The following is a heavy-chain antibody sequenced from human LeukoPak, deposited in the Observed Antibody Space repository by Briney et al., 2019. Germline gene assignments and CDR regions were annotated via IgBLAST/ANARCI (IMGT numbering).Heavy chain of an antibody. D-gene: IGHD4/OR15-4a*01. Sequence: GASVKVSCKASGYTFTGYYMHWVRQAPGQGLEWMGWINPNSGGTNYAQKFQGRVTMTRDTSISTAYMELSRLRSDDTAVYYCARDGAKGDGDSAPYYYYCMDVWGKGTTVTISS. CDR1: GYTFTGYY. CDR2: INPNSGGT. CDR3: ARDGAKGDGDSAPYYYYCMDV. J-gene: IGHJ6*03. V-gene: IGHV1-2*02.